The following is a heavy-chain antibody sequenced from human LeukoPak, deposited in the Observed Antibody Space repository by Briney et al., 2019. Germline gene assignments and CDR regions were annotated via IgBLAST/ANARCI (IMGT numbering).Heavy chain of an antibody. V-gene: IGHV3-21*01. CDR2: ISSSSSYI. CDR3: ARDWMLFHRPDY. CDR1: GFTFSSYS. J-gene: IGHJ4*02. D-gene: IGHD2-21*01. Sequence: GGSLRLSCAASGFTFSSYSMNWVRQAPGKGLEWVSSISSSSSYIYYADSVKGRFTISRDNAKNSLYLQMNSLRAEDTAMYYCARDWMLFHRPDYWGQGTLVTVSS.